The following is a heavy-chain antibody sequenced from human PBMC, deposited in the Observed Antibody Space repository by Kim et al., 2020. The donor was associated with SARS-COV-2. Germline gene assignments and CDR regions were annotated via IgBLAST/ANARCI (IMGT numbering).Heavy chain of an antibody. V-gene: IGHV3-9*01. CDR3: AKDISLGSSWYYIGFDRPYYFDY. CDR2: ISWNSGSI. J-gene: IGHJ4*01. CDR1: GFTFDDYA. D-gene: IGHD6-13*01. Sequence: GGSLRLSCAASGFTFDDYAMHWVRQAPGKGLEWVSGISWNSGSIGYADSVKDRFAISRDNAKNSLYLQMNSLRAEDTALYYCAKDISLGSSWYYIGFDRPYYFDYWGHGTLVTVSS.